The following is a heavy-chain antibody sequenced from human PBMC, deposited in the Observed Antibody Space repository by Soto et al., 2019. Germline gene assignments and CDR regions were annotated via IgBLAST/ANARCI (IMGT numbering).Heavy chain of an antibody. CDR2: INPMSRTA. CDR1: GDTSTTSV. CDR3: ARGTYCGSNCFFAREY. D-gene: IGHD2-21*01. V-gene: IGHV1-69*01. J-gene: IGHJ4*02. Sequence: VQLVQSGAEVKKPGSSVKVSCKASGDTSTTSVTSWVRQAPGQGPEWIGGINPMSRTAKYSEKYNGRVTITADEATRTAYLDLTSLRFEDTAVYFCARGTYCGSNCFFAREYWGQGTLVTVSS.